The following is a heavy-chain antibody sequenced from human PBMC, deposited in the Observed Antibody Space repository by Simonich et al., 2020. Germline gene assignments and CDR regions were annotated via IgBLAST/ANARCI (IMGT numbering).Heavy chain of an antibody. CDR2: INPNMCGT. CDR3: ARVRFEAFDI. Sequence: QVQLVQSGAEVKKPGASVKVTCKASGYTFTGYYMHLVRQAPGQVLDWMGWINPNMCGTIYAQKFQGRVTRTRATSISTAYMELSRLRSDDTAVYYCARVRFEAFDIWGQGTMVTVSS. CDR1: GYTFTGYY. J-gene: IGHJ3*02. V-gene: IGHV1-2*02.